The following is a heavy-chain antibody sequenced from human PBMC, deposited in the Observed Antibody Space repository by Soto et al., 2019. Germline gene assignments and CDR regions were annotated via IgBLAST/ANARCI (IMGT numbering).Heavy chain of an antibody. CDR3: ARQGITMIVVVMNAFDI. D-gene: IGHD3-22*01. J-gene: IGHJ3*02. V-gene: IGHV4-59*08. CDR1: GGSISSYY. CDR2: IYYSGST. Sequence: SETLSLTCTVSGGSISSYYWSWIRQPPGKGLEWIGYIYYSGSTNYNPSLKSRVTISVDTSKNRFSLKLSSVTAADTAVYYCARQGITMIVVVMNAFDIWGQGTMVTVSS.